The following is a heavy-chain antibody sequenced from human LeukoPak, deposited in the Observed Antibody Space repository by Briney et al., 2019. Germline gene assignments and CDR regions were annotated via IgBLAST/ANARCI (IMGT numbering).Heavy chain of an antibody. CDR1: GGTFSSYA. CDR2: IIPIFGTA. D-gene: IGHD1-26*01. CDR3: AACSREELRYYYYMDV. V-gene: IGHV1-69*05. Sequence: SVKVSCKASGGTFSSYAISWVRQAPGQGLEWMGGIIPIFGTANYAQKFQGRVTITTDGSTSTAYMELSSLRSEDTAVYYCAACSREELRYYYYMDVWGKGTTVTVSS. J-gene: IGHJ6*03.